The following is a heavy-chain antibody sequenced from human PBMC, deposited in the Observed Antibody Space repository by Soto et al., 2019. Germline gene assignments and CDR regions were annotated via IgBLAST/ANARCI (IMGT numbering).Heavy chain of an antibody. CDR2: IYPGDSDT. Sequence: GESLKISCKGSGYSFTSYWIGWVRQMPGKGLEWMGIIYPGDSDTRYSPSFQGQVTISADKSISTAYLQWSSLKASDTAMYYCARADYDILTGYPRDYYYYYGMDVWGQGTTVTVS. CDR3: ARADYDILTGYPRDYYYYYGMDV. CDR1: GYSFTSYW. V-gene: IGHV5-51*01. D-gene: IGHD3-9*01. J-gene: IGHJ6*02.